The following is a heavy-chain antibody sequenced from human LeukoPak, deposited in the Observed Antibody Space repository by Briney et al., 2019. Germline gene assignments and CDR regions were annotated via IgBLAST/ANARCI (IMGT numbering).Heavy chain of an antibody. J-gene: IGHJ4*02. V-gene: IGHV3-74*01. CDR2: INSDGSST. CDR3: ARSLPDYGDYGKWVY. CDR1: GFTFSSYW. D-gene: IGHD4-17*01. Sequence: PGGSLRLSCAASGFTFSSYWMHWVRQAPGKGLLWVSRINSDGSSTSYADSVKGRFTISRDNSKNTLYLQMDSLRAEDTAVYYCARSLPDYGDYGKWVYWGQGTLVTVSS.